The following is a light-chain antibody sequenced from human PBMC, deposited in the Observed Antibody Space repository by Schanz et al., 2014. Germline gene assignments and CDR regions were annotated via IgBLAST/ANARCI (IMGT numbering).Light chain of an antibody. Sequence: EIVLTQSPATLSLSPGERATLSCRASQSISRYLAWYQQKPGQAPRLLIYAASSRATGIPDRFTGSGSGTDFTLTINTLEPEDFAVFYCQLFRGSSYTFGHGTTLEIK. CDR2: AAS. J-gene: IGKJ2*01. V-gene: IGKV3-20*01. CDR1: QSISRY. CDR3: QLFRGSSYT.